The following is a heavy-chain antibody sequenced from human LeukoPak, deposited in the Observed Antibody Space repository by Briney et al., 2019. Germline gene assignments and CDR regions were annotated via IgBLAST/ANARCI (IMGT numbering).Heavy chain of an antibody. J-gene: IGHJ4*02. CDR3: AGGPRSHSSGWYYFDY. Sequence: GGSLRLSCAASGFTVSSNYMSWVRQAPGKGLEWVSVIYSGGSTYYADSVKGRFTISRDNSKNTLYPQMNSPMAQDTAVYYFAGGPRSHSSGWYYFDYWGQGTLVTVSS. V-gene: IGHV3-53*01. CDR2: IYSGGST. D-gene: IGHD6-19*01. CDR1: GFTVSSNY.